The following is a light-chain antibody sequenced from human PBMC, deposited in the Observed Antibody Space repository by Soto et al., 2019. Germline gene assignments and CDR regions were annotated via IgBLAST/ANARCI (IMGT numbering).Light chain of an antibody. Sequence: DIQMTQSPSSLSASVGDTVTITCRASQTIDNHLHWYQQRTGEAPKLLIYSTSTLTTGRPSRFSGSGSGTEFTLTIIRLQPEDFATYFCQQPYSSVWTCGQGTRV. V-gene: IGKV1-39*01. CDR3: QQPYSSVWT. J-gene: IGKJ1*01. CDR2: STS. CDR1: QTIDNH.